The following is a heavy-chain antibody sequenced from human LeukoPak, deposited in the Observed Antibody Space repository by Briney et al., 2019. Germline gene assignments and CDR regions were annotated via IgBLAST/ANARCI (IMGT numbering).Heavy chain of an antibody. CDR2: IYYTGST. V-gene: IGHV4-59*01. J-gene: IGHJ4*02. CDR3: ARVYQSAEYYFDY. CDR1: GGSIDRYY. D-gene: IGHD2-2*01. Sequence: PSETLSLTCTGSGGSIDRYYWSWIRQPPGKGLEGIGDIYYTGSTEYHPSLKSRVTISLDTSKIHFSLKLTSVTAADTAVYYCARVYQSAEYYFDYWGQGNLVSVSS.